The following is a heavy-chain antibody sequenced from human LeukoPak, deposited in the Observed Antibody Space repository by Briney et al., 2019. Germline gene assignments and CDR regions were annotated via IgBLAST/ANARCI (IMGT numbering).Heavy chain of an antibody. D-gene: IGHD4-17*01. Sequence: ASVKVSCKVSGYTLTELSMHWVRQAPGKGLEWMGGFDPEDGETIYAQKFQGRVTMTEDTSTDTAYMELISLRSEDTAVYYGATLPPSTTVSLPDYYYYGMDVWGQGTRVSVSS. J-gene: IGHJ6*02. CDR1: GYTLTELS. V-gene: IGHV1-24*01. CDR3: ATLPPSTTVSLPDYYYYGMDV. CDR2: FDPEDGET.